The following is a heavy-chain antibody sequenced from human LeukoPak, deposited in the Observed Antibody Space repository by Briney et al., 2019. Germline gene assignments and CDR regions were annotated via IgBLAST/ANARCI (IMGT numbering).Heavy chain of an antibody. CDR1: GGTFSSYA. Sequence: GASVKVSCKASGGTFSSYAISWVRQAPGQGLEWMGGIIPIFGPANYAQKFQGRVTITADESTSTAYMELSSLRSEDTAVYYCARDMTGCCSGGSCSQGFDYWGQGTLVTVSS. V-gene: IGHV1-69*13. CDR2: IIPIFGPA. CDR3: ARDMTGCCSGGSCSQGFDY. J-gene: IGHJ4*02. D-gene: IGHD2-15*01.